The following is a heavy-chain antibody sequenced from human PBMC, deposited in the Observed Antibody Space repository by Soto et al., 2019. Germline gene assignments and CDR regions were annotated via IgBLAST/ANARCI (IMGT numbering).Heavy chain of an antibody. Sequence: SETLSLTCTVSGGSISSSSFHWGWIRQPPGKGLEWIGSIYYSGSTYYSPSLKSRVTISVDTSRNQFSLKLSSVTAADTAVYYCARRERAAGTDWWFVPWGQGTLVTVSS. CDR3: ARRERAAGTDWWFVP. V-gene: IGHV4-39*01. CDR1: GGSISSSSFH. D-gene: IGHD6-13*01. CDR2: IYYSGST. J-gene: IGHJ5*02.